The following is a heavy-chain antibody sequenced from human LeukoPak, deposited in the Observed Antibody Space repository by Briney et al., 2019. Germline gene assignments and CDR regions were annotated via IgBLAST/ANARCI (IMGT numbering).Heavy chain of an antibody. CDR2: IIPIFGTA. CDR3: ARGPVIAAAGYYFDY. Sequence: SVKVSCKASGGTFSSYAISWVRQAPGQGLEWMGGIIPIFGTANYAQKFQGRVAITTDESTSTAYMELSSLRSEDTAVYYCARGPVIAAAGYYFDYWGQGTLVTVSS. D-gene: IGHD6-13*01. CDR1: GGTFSSYA. J-gene: IGHJ4*02. V-gene: IGHV1-69*05.